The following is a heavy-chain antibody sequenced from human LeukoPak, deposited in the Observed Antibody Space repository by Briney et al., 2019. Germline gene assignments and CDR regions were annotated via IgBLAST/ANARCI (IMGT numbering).Heavy chain of an antibody. D-gene: IGHD3-22*01. CDR3: AKGPLIGAFDI. CDR2: ISGSGGST. Sequence: GGSLRLSCAASGFTFDDYAMHWVRQAPGKGLEWVSAISGSGGSTYYADSVKGRFTISRDNSKNTLYLQMNSLRAEDTAVYYCAKGPLIGAFDIWGQGTMVTVSS. J-gene: IGHJ3*02. V-gene: IGHV3-23*01. CDR1: GFTFDDYA.